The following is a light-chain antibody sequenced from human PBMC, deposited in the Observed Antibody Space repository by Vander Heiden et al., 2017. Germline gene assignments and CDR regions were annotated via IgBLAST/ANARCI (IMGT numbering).Light chain of an antibody. CDR1: ALPTLY. V-gene: IGLV3-25*03. CDR2: KDS. Sequence: SYDLTQPPSVSVSPGQMARITCSGDALPTLYAYWYQQKPGQAPVLVIYKDSERPSGIPERFSGSSSGTTVTLTISGVQAEDEADYYCQSADSSGTCWVFGGGTKLTVL. CDR3: QSADSSGTCWV. J-gene: IGLJ3*02.